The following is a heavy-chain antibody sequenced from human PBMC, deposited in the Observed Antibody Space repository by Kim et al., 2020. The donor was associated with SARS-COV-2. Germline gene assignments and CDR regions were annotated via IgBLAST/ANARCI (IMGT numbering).Heavy chain of an antibody. J-gene: IGHJ4*02. D-gene: IGHD6-13*01. Sequence: YAQRVQGRVTIAANKSTSTAYMGLSSLRSEDTAVYYCARIGSSWEYYFDYWGQGTLVTVSS. CDR3: ARIGSSWEYYFDY. V-gene: IGHV1-69*02.